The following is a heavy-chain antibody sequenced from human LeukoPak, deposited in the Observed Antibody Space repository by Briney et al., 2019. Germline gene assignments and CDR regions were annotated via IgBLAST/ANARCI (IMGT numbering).Heavy chain of an antibody. CDR2: IYHSGST. Sequence: SETLSLTCAVSGGSVSSGGYYWSWIRQPPGKGLEWIGYIYHSGSTYYNPSLKSRVTISVDRSKNQFSLKLSPVTAADTAVYYCARDSGYYDRWGQGTLVTVSS. CDR3: ARDSGYYDR. V-gene: IGHV4-30-2*01. CDR1: GGSVSSGGYY. D-gene: IGHD3-22*01. J-gene: IGHJ4*02.